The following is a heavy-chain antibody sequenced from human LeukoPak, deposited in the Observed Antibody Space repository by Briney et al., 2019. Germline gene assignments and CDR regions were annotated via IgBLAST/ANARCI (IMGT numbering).Heavy chain of an antibody. D-gene: IGHD3-3*01. J-gene: IGHJ5*02. CDR3: ARGHPDYDFWSGYPNWFDP. CDR1: AYTFTVYY. Sequence: ASVKVSCKAAAYTFTVYYMHWVRQAPGQGLEWMGWMNPNSGNTGYAQKFQGRVTITRNTSISTAYMELSSLRSEDTAVYYCARGHPDYDFWSGYPNWFDPWGQGTLVTVSS. V-gene: IGHV1-8*03. CDR2: MNPNSGNT.